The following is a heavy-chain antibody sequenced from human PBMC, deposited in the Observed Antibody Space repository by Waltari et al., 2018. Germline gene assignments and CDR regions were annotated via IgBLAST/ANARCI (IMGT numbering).Heavy chain of an antibody. D-gene: IGHD6-19*01. CDR3: ARHFSSGWTYYYGLDV. V-gene: IGHV4-39*01. J-gene: IGHJ6*02. CDR1: GGSISSSSHY. CDR2: IYYTGGT. Sequence: QLQLQESGPGLVKPSETVSLTCTVSGGSISSSSHYWGWIRQPPGKGLEWIGSIYYTGGTYYSSSFQSRVTVSVDTSKNQFSLTLRSVTAADTAVYYCARHFSSGWTYYYGLDVWGQGTTVTVSS.